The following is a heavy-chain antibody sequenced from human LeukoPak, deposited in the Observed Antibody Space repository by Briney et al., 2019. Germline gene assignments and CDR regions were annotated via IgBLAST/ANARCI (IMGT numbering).Heavy chain of an antibody. CDR3: AKDLFVGSSSSRFDY. Sequence: GESLGLSCAASGFTFSSYAMSWVRQAPGKGLEWVSVISGSGGSTYYADSVKGRFTISRDNSKNTLYLQMNSLRAEDTAVYYCAKDLFVGSSSSRFDYWGQGTLVTVSS. CDR1: GFTFSSYA. D-gene: IGHD6-6*01. CDR2: ISGSGGST. V-gene: IGHV3-23*01. J-gene: IGHJ4*02.